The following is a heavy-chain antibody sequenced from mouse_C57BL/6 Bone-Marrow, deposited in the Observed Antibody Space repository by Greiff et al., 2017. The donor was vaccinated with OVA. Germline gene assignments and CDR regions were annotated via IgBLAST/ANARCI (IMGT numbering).Heavy chain of an antibody. V-gene: IGHV5-4*01. CDR3: ARSHYYGSSHFDY. D-gene: IGHD1-1*01. CDR2: ISDGGSYT. CDR1: GFTFSSYA. J-gene: IGHJ2*01. Sequence: DVHLVESGGGLVKPGGSLKLSCAASGFTFSSYAMSWVRQTPEKRLEWVATISDGGSYTYYPDNVKGRFTISRDNAKNNLYLQMSHLKSEDTAMYDCARSHYYGSSHFDYWGQGTTLTVSS.